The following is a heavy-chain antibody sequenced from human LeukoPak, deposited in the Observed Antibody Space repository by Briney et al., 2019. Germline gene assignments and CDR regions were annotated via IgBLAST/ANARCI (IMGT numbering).Heavy chain of an antibody. CDR2: ISGYNGNT. V-gene: IGHV1-18*01. CDR1: GFTFTNYG. D-gene: IGHD4-17*01. CDR3: ARDLSLGRHDYGEPFDY. Sequence: GASVKVSCEPSGFTFTNYGISWVRQAPGQGPEGMGWISGYNGNTNYVQKFQGRVTMTTDTSTSTAYMELRSLRSDDTAVYYCARDLSLGRHDYGEPFDYWGQGTLVTVSS. J-gene: IGHJ4*02.